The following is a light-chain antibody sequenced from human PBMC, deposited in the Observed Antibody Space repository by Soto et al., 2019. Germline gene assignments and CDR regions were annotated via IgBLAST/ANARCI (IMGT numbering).Light chain of an antibody. V-gene: IGKV1-9*01. CDR2: AAS. CDR3: QQAKSFPFT. CDR1: QGISSTY. Sequence: DIQLTQSPSFLSASVGDRVTITCRASQGISSTYLAWYQQTPGKAPKILIYAASTLQSGVPSRFSGRGSGTDFTLTISSLQPEDFATYYCQQAKSFPFTFGQGTKVDIK. J-gene: IGKJ2*01.